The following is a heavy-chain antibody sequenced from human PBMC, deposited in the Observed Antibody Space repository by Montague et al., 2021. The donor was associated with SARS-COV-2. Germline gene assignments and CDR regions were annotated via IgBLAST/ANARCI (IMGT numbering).Heavy chain of an antibody. CDR3: AREDPSFDAFDI. CDR2: ISYDGSNK. J-gene: IGHJ3*02. CDR1: GFTFSSYA. V-gene: IGHV3-30-3*01. Sequence: SLRLSCAASGFTFSSYAMHWVRQAPGKGLEWVSLISYDGSNKYYADSVKGRFTISRDNSKNTLYLQMNSLRAEDTAVYYCAREDPSFDAFDIWGQGTMVTVSS.